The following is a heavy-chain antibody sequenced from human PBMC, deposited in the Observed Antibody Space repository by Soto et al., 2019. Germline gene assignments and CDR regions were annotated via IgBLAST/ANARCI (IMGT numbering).Heavy chain of an antibody. J-gene: IGHJ4*02. CDR3: AKAIPYSSSWSIDY. CDR2: ISYDGSNK. D-gene: IGHD6-13*01. CDR1: GFTFSSYG. V-gene: IGHV3-30*18. Sequence: QVQLVESGGGVVQPGRSLRLSCAASGFTFSSYGMHWVRQAPGKGLEWVAVISYDGSNKYYADSVKGRFTISRDNYKNTLYLQMNSLRAADTAVYYCAKAIPYSSSWSIDYWGQGTLVTVSS.